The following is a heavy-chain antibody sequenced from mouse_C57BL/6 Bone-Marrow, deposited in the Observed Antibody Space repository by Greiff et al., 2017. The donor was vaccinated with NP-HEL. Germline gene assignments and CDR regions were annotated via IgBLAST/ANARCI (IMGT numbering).Heavy chain of an antibody. Sequence: EVKVEESGGGLVQPGGSMKLSCVASGFPFSNYWMNWVRQSQEKGLEWVAQIRLKSDNYATHYAESVKGRFTISRDDSKRSVYLQMNNLRAEDTGIYYCTGDYYGSSPWFAYWGQGTLVTVSA. J-gene: IGHJ3*01. CDR3: TGDYYGSSPWFAY. D-gene: IGHD1-1*01. CDR1: GFPFSNYW. V-gene: IGHV6-3*01. CDR2: IRLKSDNYAT.